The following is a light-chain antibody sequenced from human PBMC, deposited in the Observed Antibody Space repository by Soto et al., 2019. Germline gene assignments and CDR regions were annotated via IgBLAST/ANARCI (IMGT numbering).Light chain of an antibody. J-gene: IGLJ1*01. CDR3: SSYTSSSTRV. V-gene: IGLV2-14*01. CDR1: SSDVGGYNY. CDR2: EVS. Sequence: QSVLAQPASVSGSPGQSITISCTGTSSDVGGYNYVFWYQQHPGKAPKLMIYEVSNRPSWVSNRFSGSKSGNTASLTISGLQAEDEADYYCSSYTSSSTRVFGTGTKVTVL.